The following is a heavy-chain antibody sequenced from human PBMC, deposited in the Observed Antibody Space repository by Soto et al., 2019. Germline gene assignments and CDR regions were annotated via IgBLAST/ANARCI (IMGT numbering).Heavy chain of an antibody. CDR1: GASVSSTKW. D-gene: IGHD3-22*01. CDR2: IHHSETT. J-gene: IGHJ4*02. CDR3: ARYDYDNNISSFDY. Sequence: PSETLSLTCAVSGASVSSTKWWSWVRQPPGKGLEWIGEIHHSETTNYNPSLESRVTISIDKSKNQFSLKLSSVTAADTAVYYWARYDYDNNISSFDYWGKGALVTVS. V-gene: IGHV4-4*02.